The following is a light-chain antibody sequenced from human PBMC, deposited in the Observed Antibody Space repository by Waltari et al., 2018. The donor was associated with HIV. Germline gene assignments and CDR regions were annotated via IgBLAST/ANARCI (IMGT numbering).Light chain of an antibody. CDR3: QQHRSSPLT. Sequence: VLLTQSPATLSLSPGERATLSCRATESVSNSFLAWYQQKPGQAPRLLIYGASNRAAGIPDRFTGSGSGTDFTLTISRLEPEDLAVYYCQQHRSSPLTFGGGTKVEI. CDR2: GAS. J-gene: IGKJ4*01. V-gene: IGKV3-20*01. CDR1: ESVSNSF.